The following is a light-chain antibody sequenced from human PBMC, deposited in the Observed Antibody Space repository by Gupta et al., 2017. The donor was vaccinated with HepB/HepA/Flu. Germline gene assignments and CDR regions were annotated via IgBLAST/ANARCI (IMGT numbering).Light chain of an antibody. CDR3: QGWDSSTEEV. V-gene: IGLV3-1*01. Sequence: SYELTQPPSVSVSPLQTASITCSGDKLGDKDACWYQQKQGPSPVLVIYQDSKRPSGIPERCCGSNSGTTANLNISGTQAMDEADYYYQGWDSSTEEVFGGGTKLTVL. J-gene: IGLJ2*01. CDR1: KLGDKD. CDR2: QDS.